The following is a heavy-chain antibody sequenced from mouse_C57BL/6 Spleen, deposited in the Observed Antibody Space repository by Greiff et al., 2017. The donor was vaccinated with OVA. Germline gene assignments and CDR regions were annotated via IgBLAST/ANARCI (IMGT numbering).Heavy chain of an antibody. CDR3: ARENSNYDYFDY. CDR1: GYSITSGYY. Sequence: EVQLVESGPGLVKPSQSLSLTCSVTGYSITSGYYWNWIRQFPGNKLEWMGYISYDGSNNYNPSLKNRISITRDTSKNQFFLKLNSVTTEDTATYYCARENSNYDYFDYWGQGTTLTVSS. J-gene: IGHJ2*01. D-gene: IGHD2-5*01. V-gene: IGHV3-6*01. CDR2: ISYDGSN.